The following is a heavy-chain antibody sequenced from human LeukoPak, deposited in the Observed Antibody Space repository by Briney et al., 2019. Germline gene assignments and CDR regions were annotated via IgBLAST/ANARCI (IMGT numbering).Heavy chain of an antibody. CDR1: GFTFSSYW. V-gene: IGHV3-7*01. J-gene: IGHJ6*03. Sequence: PGGSLRLSCAASGFTFSSYWMCWVRQAPGKGLEWVANIKQDGSEKYYVDSVKGRFTISRDNAKNSLYLQMNSLRAEDTAVYYCARAPPPPRGSGSYYNVYYYYMDVWGKGTTVTVSS. D-gene: IGHD3-10*01. CDR2: IKQDGSEK. CDR3: ARAPPPPRGSGSYYNVYYYYMDV.